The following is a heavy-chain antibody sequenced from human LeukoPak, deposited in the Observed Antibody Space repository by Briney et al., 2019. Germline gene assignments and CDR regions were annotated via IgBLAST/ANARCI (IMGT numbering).Heavy chain of an antibody. V-gene: IGHV3-74*01. Sequence: LPGGSLRLSCAASGFTFSSYWMLWLRPAPGKGLVGVSRINSDGSSTSYADSVKGRFTISRDNAKNTLYLQMNSLRAEDTAVYYCARGLWLVDYWGQGTLVTVSS. CDR1: GFTFSSYW. CDR3: ARGLWLVDY. J-gene: IGHJ4*02. CDR2: INSDGSST. D-gene: IGHD5-18*01.